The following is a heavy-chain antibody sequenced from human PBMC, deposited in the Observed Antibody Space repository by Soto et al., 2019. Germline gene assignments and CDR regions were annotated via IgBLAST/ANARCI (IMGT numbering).Heavy chain of an antibody. Sequence: ASVKVSCKASGYTFTDYYLHWVRLAPGQGLQWMGWISPKSGDTKYAQNLQGRVTMTRDTSIGATYMELSGLTSDDTAVYYCAKLAYYHYAMDVWGQGTTVTVSS. CDR2: ISPKSGDT. V-gene: IGHV1-2*02. J-gene: IGHJ6*02. CDR1: GYTFTDYY. CDR3: AKLAYYHYAMDV.